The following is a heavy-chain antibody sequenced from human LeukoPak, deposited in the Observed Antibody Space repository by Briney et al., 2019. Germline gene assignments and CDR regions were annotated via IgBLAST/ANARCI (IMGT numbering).Heavy chain of an antibody. CDR2: LYRGGTT. Sequence: GGSLRLSCVASGFTLSTNYMSWVRQAPGKGPEWLSVLYRGGTTYYAGSVKGRFTISRDDSKNTLYLQMNSLRAEDTAVYYCARWLLSGGYYFDYWGQGTLVTVSS. CDR3: ARWLLSGGYYFDY. J-gene: IGHJ4*02. CDR1: GFTLSTNY. V-gene: IGHV3-66*01. D-gene: IGHD3-22*01.